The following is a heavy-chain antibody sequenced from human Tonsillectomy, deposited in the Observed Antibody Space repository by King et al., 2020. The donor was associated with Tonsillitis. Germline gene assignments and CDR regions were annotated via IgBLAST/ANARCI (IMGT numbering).Heavy chain of an antibody. V-gene: IGHV4-39*01. Sequence: QLQESGPGLVKPSETLSLSCTVSGDSISSGNYYWGWVRQPPGQGLEWIARVFYTGATYYNPSLKSRVSISLDTSTSFSLKVTSVTAADTAVYYCARHPMWWSDRRSVWFDPWGQGTLVTVSS. D-gene: IGHD2-21*01. J-gene: IGHJ5*02. CDR3: ARHPMWWSDRRSVWFDP. CDR1: GDSISSGNYY. CDR2: VFYTGAT.